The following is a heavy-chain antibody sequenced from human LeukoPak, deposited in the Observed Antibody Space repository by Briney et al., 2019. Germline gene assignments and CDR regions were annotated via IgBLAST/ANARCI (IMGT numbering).Heavy chain of an antibody. Sequence: GGSLRLSCAASGFTFSSYAMSWVRQAPGKGLEWVSAISGSGGSTYYADSVKGRFTISRDNSKNTLYLQMNSLRAEDTAVYYCAKSGTSLNYYYYYKDVWGKGTTVTVSS. J-gene: IGHJ6*03. CDR2: ISGSGGST. D-gene: IGHD6-13*01. V-gene: IGHV3-23*01. CDR3: AKSGTSLNYYYYYKDV. CDR1: GFTFSSYA.